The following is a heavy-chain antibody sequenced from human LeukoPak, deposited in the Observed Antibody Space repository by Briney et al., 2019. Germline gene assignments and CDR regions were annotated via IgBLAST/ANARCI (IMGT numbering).Heavy chain of an antibody. J-gene: IGHJ1*01. CDR1: SGSISNYF. V-gene: IGHV4-59*08. D-gene: IGHD6-19*01. CDR2: IYSSGST. CDR3: ARLGNGAVATPPH. Sequence: SETLSLTCTVSSGSISNYFWSWIRQPPGKGLEWIGYIYSSGSTSYNPSLKSRVTISIDTSRNQFSLRLSFVTAADTAVYYCARLGNGAVATPPHWGQGTLVTVSS.